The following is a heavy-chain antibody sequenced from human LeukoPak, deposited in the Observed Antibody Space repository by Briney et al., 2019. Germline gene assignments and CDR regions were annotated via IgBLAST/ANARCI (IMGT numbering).Heavy chain of an antibody. CDR2: IYSGGST. J-gene: IGHJ3*02. V-gene: IGHV3-66*02. CDR3: ARDGEWELPPAFDI. D-gene: IGHD1-26*01. Sequence: PGGSLRLSCAASGFTFSSNYMSWVRQAPGKGLEWVSVIYSGGSTYYSDSVKGRFTISRDNSKNTLYLQMNSLRAEDTAVYYCARDGEWELPPAFDIWGQGTMVTVSS. CDR1: GFTFSSNY.